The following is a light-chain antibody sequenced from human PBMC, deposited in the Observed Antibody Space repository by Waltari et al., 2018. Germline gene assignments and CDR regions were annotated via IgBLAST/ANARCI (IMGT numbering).Light chain of an antibody. Sequence: QSALTQPASVSGSPGQSIAISCTGTSSDAGGYDYVSWYQYHPGKAPKLMIYDVSYRPSGVSNRFSGSKSGNTASLTISGLQAEDEADYYCSSYTSSSTRVFGGGTKLTVL. CDR2: DVS. J-gene: IGLJ2*01. CDR3: SSYTSSSTRV. V-gene: IGLV2-14*03. CDR1: SSDAGGYDY.